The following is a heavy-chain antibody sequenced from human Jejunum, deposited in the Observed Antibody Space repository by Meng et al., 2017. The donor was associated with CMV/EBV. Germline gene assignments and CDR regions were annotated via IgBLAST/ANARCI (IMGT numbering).Heavy chain of an antibody. D-gene: IGHD1-26*01. J-gene: IGHJ4*02. CDR3: AHFVGGYYPSRPDY. CDR1: GFSPSTSGEG. CDR2: IYRGDDK. Sequence: QIALKESGPTLVKPTQTLTLPCSFSGFSPSTSGEGLGWIRQPPGKALEWLALIYRGDDKRYSPSLNSRLTIAKDTSKNEVVLTLTNMGPIDTGTYYCAHFVGGYYPSRPDYWGQGTLVTVSS. V-gene: IGHV2-5*02.